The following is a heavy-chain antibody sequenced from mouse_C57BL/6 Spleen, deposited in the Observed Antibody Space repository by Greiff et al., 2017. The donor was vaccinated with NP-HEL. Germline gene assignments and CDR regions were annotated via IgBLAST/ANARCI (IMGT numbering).Heavy chain of an antibody. D-gene: IGHD3-2*02. Sequence: QLQQSGAELVRPGASVTLSCKASGYTFTDYEMHWVKQTPVHGLEWIGAFDPETGGTAYNQKFKGKAILTADKSSSTAYMELRSLTSEDSAVYYCTSEVPQSRQLRLPYFDYWGQGTTLTVSS. V-gene: IGHV1-15*01. CDR2: FDPETGGT. CDR1: GYTFTDYE. J-gene: IGHJ2*01. CDR3: TSEVPQSRQLRLPYFDY.